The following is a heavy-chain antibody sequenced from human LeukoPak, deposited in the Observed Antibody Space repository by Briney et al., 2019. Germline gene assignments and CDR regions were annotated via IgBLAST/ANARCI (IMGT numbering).Heavy chain of an antibody. CDR1: GYTFTNYG. V-gene: IGHV1-18*01. J-gene: IGHJ4*02. D-gene: IGHD3-22*01. CDR3: ARSGVGYFYDNTGYYPLDY. CDR2: ISAYTGNT. Sequence: ASVEVSCKASGYTFTNYGISWVRQAPGQGLEWMGWISAYTGNTNYAQSFQGRVTMTTDTSTSTAFMELRSLRSDDTAVYYCARSGVGYFYDNTGYYPLDYWGQGTLVTVSS.